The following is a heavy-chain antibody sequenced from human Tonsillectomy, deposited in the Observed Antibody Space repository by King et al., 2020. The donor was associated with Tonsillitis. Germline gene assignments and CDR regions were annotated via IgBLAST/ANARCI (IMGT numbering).Heavy chain of an antibody. Sequence: VQLVESGGGLVQPGGSLRLSCAASGFTFSSYAMSWVRQAPGKGLEWFSAISGSGGSTYYADSVKGRFTISSDNSKKTLYLQMNSLRAEDTAVYYCAKQHYYDSSGYNFDYWGQGTLVTVSS. D-gene: IGHD3-22*01. J-gene: IGHJ4*02. V-gene: IGHV3-23*04. CDR1: GFTFSSYA. CDR3: AKQHYYDSSGYNFDY. CDR2: ISGSGGST.